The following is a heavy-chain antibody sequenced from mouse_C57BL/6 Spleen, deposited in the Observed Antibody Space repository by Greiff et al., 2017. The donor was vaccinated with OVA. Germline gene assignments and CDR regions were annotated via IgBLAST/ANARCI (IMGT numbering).Heavy chain of an antibody. CDR1: GYTFTSYW. CDR2: IHPNSGST. CDR3: ARGATVVARDCDY. J-gene: IGHJ2*01. Sequence: QVQLQQPGAELVKPGASVKLSCKASGYTFTSYWMHWVKQRPGQGLEWIGMIHPNSGSTNYNEKFKSKATLTVDKSSSTAYMQLSSLTSEDSAVYYCARGATVVARDCDYWGQGTTLTVSS. V-gene: IGHV1-64*01. D-gene: IGHD1-1*01.